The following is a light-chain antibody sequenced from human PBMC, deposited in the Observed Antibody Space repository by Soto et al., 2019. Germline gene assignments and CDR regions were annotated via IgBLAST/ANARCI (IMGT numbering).Light chain of an antibody. CDR1: SSDIGGYDY. Sequence: QSVLTQPPSASGSPGQSVTISCTGTSSDIGGYDYVSWYQQHPGKAPKLIIYEVNKRPSGVPDRFSGSKSGNTASLIVSWLQAEDEADYYCSSYAGSNNLVFAGGTKVTVL. CDR3: SSYAGSNNLV. CDR2: EVN. J-gene: IGLJ3*02. V-gene: IGLV2-8*01.